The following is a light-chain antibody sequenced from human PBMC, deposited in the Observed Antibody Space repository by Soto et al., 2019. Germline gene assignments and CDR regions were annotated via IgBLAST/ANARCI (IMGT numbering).Light chain of an antibody. CDR1: TSNIGNNY. CDR2: DNS. V-gene: IGLV1-51*01. Sequence: QSVLTQSPSVSAAPGQTVTISCSGSTSNIGNNYVSWYQQFPGTAPKLLIYDNSDRPSGIPDRFSGSKSGTSATLGITGLQTGDEADYYCGTWDNSLSAGVFGGGTKVTVL. CDR3: GTWDNSLSAGV. J-gene: IGLJ2*01.